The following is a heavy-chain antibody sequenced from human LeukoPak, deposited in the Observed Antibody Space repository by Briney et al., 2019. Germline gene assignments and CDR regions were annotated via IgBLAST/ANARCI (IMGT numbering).Heavy chain of an antibody. D-gene: IGHD2-2*01. V-gene: IGHV1-18*01. Sequence: ASVKVSCKASGYTFTSYGISWVRQAPGQGLEWMGWISTYNGNTNYAQKLQGRVTITRDTSITTAYMEVSSLRSEDTAVYYCARRARDCSSTSCFNYYYYTDVWGKGTTVTVSS. CDR2: ISTYNGNT. CDR1: GYTFTSYG. CDR3: ARRARDCSSTSCFNYYYYTDV. J-gene: IGHJ6*03.